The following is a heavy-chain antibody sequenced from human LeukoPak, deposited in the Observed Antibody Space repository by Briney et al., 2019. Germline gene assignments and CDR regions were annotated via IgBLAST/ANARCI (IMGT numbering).Heavy chain of an antibody. D-gene: IGHD4-17*01. CDR2: INPNSGGT. Sequence: ASVKVSCKASGYTFTGYYMHWVRQAPGHGLEWMGRINPNSGGTNYAQKFHGRVTMTRVTSISTAYMELSRLRSDDTAVYYCARDRPDYGDYVHVLYWGQGTLVTVSS. J-gene: IGHJ4*02. V-gene: IGHV1-2*06. CDR1: GYTFTGYY. CDR3: ARDRPDYGDYVHVLY.